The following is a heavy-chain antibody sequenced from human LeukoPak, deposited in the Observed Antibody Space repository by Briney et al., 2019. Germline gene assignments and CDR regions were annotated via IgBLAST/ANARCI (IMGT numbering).Heavy chain of an antibody. J-gene: IGHJ6*03. V-gene: IGHV3-30*02. Sequence: GGSLRLSCAASGFTFSSYGMHWVRQAPGKGLEWVAFIRYDGSNKYYADSVQGRFTISRDNSKKTLYLQMNSLRAEDTAVYYCAKDTPMVDYYMDVWGKGTTVTIS. CDR1: GFTFSSYG. D-gene: IGHD5-18*01. CDR3: AKDTPMVDYYMDV. CDR2: IRYDGSNK.